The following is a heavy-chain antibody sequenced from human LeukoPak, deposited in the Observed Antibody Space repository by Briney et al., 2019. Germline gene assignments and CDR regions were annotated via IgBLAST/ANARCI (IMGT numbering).Heavy chain of an antibody. CDR2: VNLSGST. Sequence: SETLSLTCTLSGDSISTYYWSWIRQSPGKGLEWIGDVNLSGSTNYNPSLNYNPSLKSRVSISIDTSKNQFSLKLTSGTAADTAVYYCARGVWLARDYWGQGTLVTVSS. D-gene: IGHD6-19*01. CDR1: GDSISTYY. J-gene: IGHJ4*02. CDR3: ARGVWLARDY. V-gene: IGHV4-59*01.